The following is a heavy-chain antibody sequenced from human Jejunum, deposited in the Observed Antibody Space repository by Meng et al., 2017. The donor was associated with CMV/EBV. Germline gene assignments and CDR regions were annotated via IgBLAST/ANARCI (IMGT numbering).Heavy chain of an antibody. CDR2: INPTSGDT. D-gene: IGHD5-18*01. V-gene: IGHV1-2*02. CDR1: GYTFTGYY. Sequence: SGYTFTGYYMHWVRQAPGQGLEWMGWINPTSGDTNYAQNFQGRVTMTRDTSISSAYMELSSLRSDDTAVYYCVPQRGYGYAPTFDSWGQGTLVTVSS. CDR3: VPQRGYGYAPTFDS. J-gene: IGHJ4*02.